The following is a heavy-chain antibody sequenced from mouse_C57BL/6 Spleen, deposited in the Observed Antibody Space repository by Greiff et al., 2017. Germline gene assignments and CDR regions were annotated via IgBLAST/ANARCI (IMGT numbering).Heavy chain of an antibody. CDR1: GFNIKDYY. D-gene: IGHD4-1*01. CDR3: ARPAGTSYYYAMDY. J-gene: IGHJ4*01. Sequence: EVKVVESGAELVKPGASVKLSCTASGFNIKDYYMHWVKQRTEQGLEWIERIDPEDGETKYAPKFQGKATITADTSSNTAYLQLSSLTSEDTAVYYCARPAGTSYYYAMDYWGQGTSVTVSS. CDR2: IDPEDGET. V-gene: IGHV14-2*01.